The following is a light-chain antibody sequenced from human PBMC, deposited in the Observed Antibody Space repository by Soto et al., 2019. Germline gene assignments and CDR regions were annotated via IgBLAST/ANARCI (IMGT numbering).Light chain of an antibody. Sequence: EIVLTQSPDTLSLSPGEIATLSCRASQSVSSNYLAWYQQKPGRAPRLLIYGPSSKATGIPDGFSGSGSGTDFTLTISRLEPKDFAVFYCQQYDNSITFGQGTRVVIE. V-gene: IGKV3-20*01. CDR2: GPS. CDR1: QSVSSNY. J-gene: IGKJ5*01. CDR3: QQYDNSIT.